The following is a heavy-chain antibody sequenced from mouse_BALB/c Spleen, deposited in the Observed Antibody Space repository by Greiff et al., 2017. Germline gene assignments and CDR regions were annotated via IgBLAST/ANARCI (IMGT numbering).Heavy chain of an antibody. CDR1: GFTFSSFG. D-gene: IGHD2-14*01. V-gene: IGHV5-17*02. J-gene: IGHJ3*01. CDR3: ARDYRYSFAY. Sequence: EVMLVESGGGLVQPGGSRKLSCAASGFTFSSFGMHWVRQAPEKGLEWVAYISSGSSTIYYADTVKGRFTISRDNPKNTLFLQMTSLRSEDTAMYYCARDYRYSFAYWGQGTLVTVSA. CDR2: ISSGSSTI.